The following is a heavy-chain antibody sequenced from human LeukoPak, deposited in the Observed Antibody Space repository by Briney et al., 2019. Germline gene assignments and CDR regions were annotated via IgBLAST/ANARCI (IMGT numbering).Heavy chain of an antibody. Sequence: SETLSLTCAVYGGSFSGYYWSWIRQPPGKGLEWIGEINHSGSTNYNPSLKSRVTISVDTSKNQFSLKLSSVTAADTAVYYCARVNSSSWYVDYWGQGTLVTVSS. V-gene: IGHV4-34*01. J-gene: IGHJ4*02. CDR3: ARVNSSSWYVDY. CDR2: INHSGST. D-gene: IGHD6-13*01. CDR1: GGSFSGYY.